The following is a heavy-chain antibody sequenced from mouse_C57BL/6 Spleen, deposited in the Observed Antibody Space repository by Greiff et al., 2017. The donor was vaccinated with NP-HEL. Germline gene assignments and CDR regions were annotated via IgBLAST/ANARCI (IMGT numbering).Heavy chain of an antibody. CDR3: ARWLIYYGNYEGYFDV. CDR1: GYTFTSYW. D-gene: IGHD2-1*01. CDR2: IDPSDSYT. J-gene: IGHJ1*03. Sequence: QVQLQQPGAELVMPGASVKLSCKASGYTFTSYWMHWVKQRPGQGLEWIGEIDPSDSYTNYNQKFKGKSTLTVDKSSSTAYMQLSSLTSEDSAVYYCARWLIYYGNYEGYFDVWGTGTTVTVSS. V-gene: IGHV1-69*01.